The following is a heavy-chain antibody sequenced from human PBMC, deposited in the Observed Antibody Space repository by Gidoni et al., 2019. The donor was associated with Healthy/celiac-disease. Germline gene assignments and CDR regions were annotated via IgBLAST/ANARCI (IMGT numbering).Heavy chain of an antibody. D-gene: IGHD6-6*01. CDR2: IIPILGIA. Sequence: QVQLVQSGSVVQKHGSSVKVSCKASVGTFSSYTISWVRQAPGQGLEWMGRIIPILGIANYAQKFQGRVTITADKSTSTAYMELSSLRSEDTAVYYCARVRGIAAQLPLDDWGQGTLVTVSS. CDR3: ARVRGIAAQLPLDD. J-gene: IGHJ4*02. CDR1: VGTFSSYT. V-gene: IGHV1-69*02.